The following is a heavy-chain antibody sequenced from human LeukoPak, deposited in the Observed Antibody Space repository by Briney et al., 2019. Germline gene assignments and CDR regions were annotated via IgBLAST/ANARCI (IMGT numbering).Heavy chain of an antibody. V-gene: IGHV3-7*01. Sequence: GGSLRLSCAASGFTFSTYWMSWVRQAPGKGLEWVANIKQDGSEKYYVDSVKGRFTISRDNAKNSLYLQMNSLRAEDTAVYYCARDLLGEADYYDSSGYHDDYWGQGTLVTVSS. CDR1: GFTFSTYW. J-gene: IGHJ4*02. D-gene: IGHD3-22*01. CDR2: IKQDGSEK. CDR3: ARDLLGEADYYDSSGYHDDY.